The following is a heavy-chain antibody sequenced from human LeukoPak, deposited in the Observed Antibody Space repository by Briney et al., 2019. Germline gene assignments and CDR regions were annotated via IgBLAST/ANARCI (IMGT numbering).Heavy chain of an antibody. Sequence: GGSLRLSCAASGFSFSSYAMSWVRQAPGKRREWVSVVTGGGGDTYYADSVKGRFTISRDNSKNMLYLQMNSLRAEDAAVYYCAKAPLRSCSGAICYPFDYWGQGTLVTVSS. CDR3: AKAPLRSCSGAICYPFDY. D-gene: IGHD2-15*01. J-gene: IGHJ4*02. CDR2: VTGGGGDT. V-gene: IGHV3-23*01. CDR1: GFSFSSYA.